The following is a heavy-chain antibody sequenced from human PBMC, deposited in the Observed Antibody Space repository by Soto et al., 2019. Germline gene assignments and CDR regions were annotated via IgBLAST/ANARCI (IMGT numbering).Heavy chain of an antibody. CDR1: GYSFAIYW. J-gene: IGHJ4*02. CDR3: ARPGAPTDTVVYDF. D-gene: IGHD5-18*01. CDR2: IYPGDSET. V-gene: IGHV5-51*01. Sequence: GESLKISCKAFGYSFAIYWIGWVCQKPGKGLEWMGVIYPGDSETTYSPSFEGQVIISVDRSRGTAFLEWSSLKASDTAMYYCARPGAPTDTVVYDFWGQGTQVTVSS.